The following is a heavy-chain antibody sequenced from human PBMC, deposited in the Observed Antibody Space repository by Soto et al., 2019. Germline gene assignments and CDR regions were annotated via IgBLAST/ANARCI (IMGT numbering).Heavy chain of an antibody. CDR3: AKGRGTLGAFDI. D-gene: IGHD1-1*01. V-gene: IGHV3-23*01. J-gene: IGHJ3*02. CDR2: IGGTTDST. Sequence: EVQLLESGGGLVQPGGSLRLSCAASGFTFSSYVMSWVRQAPGKGLDWVSSIGGTTDSTFYADSVKGRFTISRDNSKNTVFLQMNSLRVEDTAVYYCAKGRGTLGAFDIWGQGTMVTVSS. CDR1: GFTFSSYV.